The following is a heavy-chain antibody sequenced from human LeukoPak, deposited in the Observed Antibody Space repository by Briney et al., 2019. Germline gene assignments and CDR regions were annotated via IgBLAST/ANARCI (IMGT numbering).Heavy chain of an antibody. D-gene: IGHD6-13*01. Sequence: ASVKVSCKASGYTFTSYAMHWARQAPGQRLEWMGWINAGNGNTKYSQKFQGRVTITRDTSASTAYMELSSLRSEDTAVYYCARWRSWPNWFDPWGQGTLVTVSS. J-gene: IGHJ5*02. CDR1: GYTFTSYA. CDR2: INAGNGNT. CDR3: ARWRSWPNWFDP. V-gene: IGHV1-3*01.